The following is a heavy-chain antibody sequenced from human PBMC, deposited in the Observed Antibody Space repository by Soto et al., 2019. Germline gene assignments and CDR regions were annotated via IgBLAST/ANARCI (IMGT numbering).Heavy chain of an antibody. CDR2: IYDSGSS. D-gene: IGHD5-12*01. Sequence: SETLSLTCTVSGGSVSSGDYFWSWIRQPPGKGLEWIGYIYDSGSSYYNPSLKSRVTMSVDTSKNQFSLKLRSVTAADTAMYYCAREKGYISGPKNFDSWGQGTLVTVPS. CDR3: AREKGYISGPKNFDS. CDR1: GGSVSSGDYF. V-gene: IGHV4-30-4*01. J-gene: IGHJ4*02.